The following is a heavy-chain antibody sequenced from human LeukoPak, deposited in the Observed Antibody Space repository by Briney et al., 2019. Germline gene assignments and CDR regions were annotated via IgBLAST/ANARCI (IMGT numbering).Heavy chain of an antibody. CDR2: ISWNSGSI. CDR3: AKDNAPGYYDSSGYYYDWYFDF. Sequence: AGRSLRLSCAASGLTFNDYAMHWVRQAPGKGLEWVSGISWNSGSIGYADSVKGRFTISRDNAKNSLYLQMNSLRAEDTALYYCAKDNAPGYYDSSGYYYDWYFDFWGLGTLVTVSS. V-gene: IGHV3-9*01. D-gene: IGHD3-22*01. CDR1: GLTFNDYA. J-gene: IGHJ2*01.